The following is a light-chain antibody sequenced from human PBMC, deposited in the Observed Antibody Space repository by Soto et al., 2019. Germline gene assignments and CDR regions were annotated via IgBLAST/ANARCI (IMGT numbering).Light chain of an antibody. Sequence: EIVLKQSPATLSLSPGEGATLSCRASQSVSTYLAWYQQRPGQVPRLVIDEASNRAAGIPARFSGSGSGTDFTLTISSLEPEDFAVYYCQQRSKWPPTFGGGTKVEIK. J-gene: IGKJ4*01. V-gene: IGKV3-11*01. CDR1: QSVSTY. CDR3: QQRSKWPPT. CDR2: EAS.